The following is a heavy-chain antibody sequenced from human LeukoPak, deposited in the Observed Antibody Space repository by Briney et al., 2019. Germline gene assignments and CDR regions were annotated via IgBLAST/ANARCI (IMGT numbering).Heavy chain of an antibody. Sequence: SSETLSLTCAVYGGSFSGYYWSWIRQPPGKGLEWIGEINHSGSTNYNPSLKSRVTISVDTSKNQFSLKLSSVTAADTAVYYCARDGYYGSGSHTAYFDYWGQGTLVTVSS. CDR2: INHSGST. CDR1: GGSFSGYY. J-gene: IGHJ4*02. D-gene: IGHD3-10*01. CDR3: ARDGYYGSGSHTAYFDY. V-gene: IGHV4-34*01.